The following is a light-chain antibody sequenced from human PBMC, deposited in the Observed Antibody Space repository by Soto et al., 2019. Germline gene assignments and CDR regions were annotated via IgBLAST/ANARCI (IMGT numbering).Light chain of an antibody. CDR2: EGS. J-gene: IGLJ1*01. CDR1: SSDVGSYNL. Sequence: QSALTQPASVSGSPGQSITISCTGTSSDVGSYNLVSWYQHHPGKAPKLLIFEGSKRPSGVPDRFSGSKSGNTASLTVSGLQADDEADYYCCSYAGSNNYYLFGPGTKVTVL. CDR3: CSYAGSNNYYL. V-gene: IGLV2-23*01.